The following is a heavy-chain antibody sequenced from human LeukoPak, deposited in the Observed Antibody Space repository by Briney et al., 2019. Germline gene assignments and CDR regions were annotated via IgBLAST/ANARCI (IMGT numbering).Heavy chain of an antibody. D-gene: IGHD1-14*01. CDR2: IYKSGDT. J-gene: IGHJ6*03. Sequence: SETLSLTCTVSGGSLISYYWSWIRQPPGKGLEYLGYIYKSGDTNYNPSLKSRVTISVDTSKNQFSLKLSSVTAADTAVYYCARGRRTNRGIRYYYMDVWGKGTTVTVSS. V-gene: IGHV4-59*12. CDR1: GGSLISYY. CDR3: ARGRRTNRGIRYYYMDV.